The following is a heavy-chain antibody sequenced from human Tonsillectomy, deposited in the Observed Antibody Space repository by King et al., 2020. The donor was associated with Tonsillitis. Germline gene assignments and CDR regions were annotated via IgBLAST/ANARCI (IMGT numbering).Heavy chain of an antibody. D-gene: IGHD2-15*01. CDR2: IKQDGSEK. Sequence: VQLVESGGGLVQPGGSLRLSCAASGFTFSSYWMSWVRQAPGKGLEWVANIKQDGSEKYYLDSVKGRFTISRDNAKNSLYLQMNSLRAEDTAVYYCAGERGYCSGGSCHQPINWFDPWGQGTLVTVSS. CDR1: GFTFSSYW. V-gene: IGHV3-7*01. CDR3: AGERGYCSGGSCHQPINWFDP. J-gene: IGHJ5*02.